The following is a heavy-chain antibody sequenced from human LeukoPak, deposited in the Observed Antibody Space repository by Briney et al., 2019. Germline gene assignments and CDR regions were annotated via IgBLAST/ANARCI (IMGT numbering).Heavy chain of an antibody. D-gene: IGHD3-9*01. CDR1: GFTFSYYW. V-gene: IGHV3-15*01. CDR2: IKSKTDGGTT. Sequence: PGGSLRLSCATSGFTFSYYWMSWVRQAPGKGLEWVGRIKSKTDGGTTDYAAPVKGRFTISRDDSKNTLYLQMNSLKTEDTAVYYCTTGGRYFDWLFRIPIDYWGQGTLVTVSS. J-gene: IGHJ4*02. CDR3: TTGGRYFDWLFRIPIDY.